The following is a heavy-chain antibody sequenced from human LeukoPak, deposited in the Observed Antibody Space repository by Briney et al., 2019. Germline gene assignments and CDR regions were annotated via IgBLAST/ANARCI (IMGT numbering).Heavy chain of an antibody. V-gene: IGHV3-53*01. CDR2: IYSGGST. CDR1: GFTVSSKY. Sequence: GGSLRLSCAASGFTVSSKYMTWVRQAPGKGLEWVSVIYSGGSTFYADSVRGRFTISRDSSKNTVYLQMSSLGAEDTAVYYCARGRGSYYDTTGGLDYWGQGTLVTVSS. CDR3: ARGRGSYYDTTGGLDY. J-gene: IGHJ4*02. D-gene: IGHD3-22*01.